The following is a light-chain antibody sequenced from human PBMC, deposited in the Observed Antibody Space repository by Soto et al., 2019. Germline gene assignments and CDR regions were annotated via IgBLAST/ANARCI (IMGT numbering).Light chain of an antibody. CDR3: QQNSNF. CDR2: DAS. V-gene: IGKV3-11*01. J-gene: IGKJ3*01. CDR1: QSVSRK. Sequence: EIVLTKSPGTLSLSPGERATLSCRASQSVSRKLACYQQIPGQAPRLLIYDASNRATGIPARFSGSGSGTDFTLTISSLEPEDFAIYYCQQNSNFFGPGTKVDIK.